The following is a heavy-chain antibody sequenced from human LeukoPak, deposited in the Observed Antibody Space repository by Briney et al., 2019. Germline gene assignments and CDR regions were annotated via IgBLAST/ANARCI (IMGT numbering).Heavy chain of an antibody. J-gene: IGHJ4*02. CDR1: GYTFTDYY. V-gene: IGHV1-2*02. CDR3: ARRYHYDTSAYYYGFNH. D-gene: IGHD3-22*01. Sequence: GASVKVSCKVSGYTFTDYYMHWVRRAPGQGLEWMGWINPNGGGTNYAQKFQGRVTMTRDTSFNTGYMELSSLRSDDTAVYYCARRYHYDTSAYYYGFNHWGQGTLVTVSS. CDR2: INPNGGGT.